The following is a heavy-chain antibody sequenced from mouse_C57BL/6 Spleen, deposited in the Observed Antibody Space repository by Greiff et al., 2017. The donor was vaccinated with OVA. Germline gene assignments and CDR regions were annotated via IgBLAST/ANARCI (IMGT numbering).Heavy chain of an antibody. Sequence: VQLQQSGPGLVQPSQSLSITCTVSGFSLTSYGVHWVRQSPGKGLEWLGVIWSGGSTDYNAAFISRLSISKDNSKSQVFFKMNRLQADDTAIYYGARNWDYDYDKDYYAMDYWGQGTSVTVSS. D-gene: IGHD2-4*01. CDR3: ARNWDYDYDKDYYAMDY. J-gene: IGHJ4*01. CDR1: GFSLTSYG. V-gene: IGHV2-2*01. CDR2: IWSGGST.